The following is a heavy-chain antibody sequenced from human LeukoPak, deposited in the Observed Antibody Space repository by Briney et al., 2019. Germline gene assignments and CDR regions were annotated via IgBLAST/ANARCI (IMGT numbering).Heavy chain of an antibody. D-gene: IGHD2-2*01. V-gene: IGHV3-20*01. Sequence: GGSLRLSCAASGFTFDDYGMSWVRHAPGKGLEWVSGINWNGGSTAYADSVKGRFTISRDNAKNSLYLQMNSLRAEDTALYHCAREYCSSTSCPPGAFDPWGQGTLVTVSS. CDR1: GFTFDDYG. J-gene: IGHJ5*02. CDR3: AREYCSSTSCPPGAFDP. CDR2: INWNGGST.